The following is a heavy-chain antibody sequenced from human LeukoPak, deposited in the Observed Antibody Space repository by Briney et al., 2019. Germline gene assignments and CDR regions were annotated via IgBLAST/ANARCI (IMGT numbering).Heavy chain of an antibody. D-gene: IGHD3-3*01. Sequence: PGGSLRLSCAASGFTFSSYGMHWVRQAPGKGLEWVAFIRYDGSNKYYADSVKGRFTISRDNSKNTLYLQMNSLRAEDTAVYYCAKSETYGRIRFDYFDYWGQGTLVTVSS. J-gene: IGHJ4*02. CDR2: IRYDGSNK. V-gene: IGHV3-30*02. CDR1: GFTFSSYG. CDR3: AKSETYGRIRFDYFDY.